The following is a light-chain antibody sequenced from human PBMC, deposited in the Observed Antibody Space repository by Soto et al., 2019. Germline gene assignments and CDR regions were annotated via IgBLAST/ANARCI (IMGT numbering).Light chain of an antibody. CDR1: QSVSNN. Sequence: EIVMTQSPATLSVSPGERATLSCRATQSVSNNLAWYQKKPGQAPRLLIYGASTRATGIPARFSGSGSGTEFTLTISSLQSEDFAVYHCQQYNNWWTFGQGTRVEIK. J-gene: IGKJ1*01. V-gene: IGKV3-15*01. CDR3: QQYNNWWT. CDR2: GAS.